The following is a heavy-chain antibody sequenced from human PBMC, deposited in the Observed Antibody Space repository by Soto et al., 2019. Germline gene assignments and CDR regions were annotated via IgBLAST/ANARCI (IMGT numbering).Heavy chain of an antibody. J-gene: IGHJ4*02. V-gene: IGHV3-21*01. CDR1: GFTFSSYT. Sequence: EVQLVESGGGLVKPGGSLRLSCAASGFTFSSYTMKWVRQAPGKGLEWVASISSSYYIKYADSVKGRFTICRDNAKNSLYLQMNSLRAEDTAVYYCARGDVVVLTATSNFDYWGQGTLFTVSS. D-gene: IGHD2-21*02. CDR2: ISSSYYI. CDR3: ARGDVVVLTATSNFDY.